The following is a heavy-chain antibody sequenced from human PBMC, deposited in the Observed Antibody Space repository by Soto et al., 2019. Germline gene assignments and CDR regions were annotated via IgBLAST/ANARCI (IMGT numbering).Heavy chain of an antibody. Sequence: GKRPECIGHISAPGSTNYNTSLKSQVSISVDTDKNQFSLRVTSVTAADTAVYYCARELAVFFFQAEDGIRDSVPVSAFLLNRSSDL. J-gene: IGHJ2*01. CDR3: ARELAVFFFQAEDGIRDSVPVSAFLLNRSSDL. CDR2: ISAPGST. V-gene: IGHV4-4*07. D-gene: IGHD3-9*01.